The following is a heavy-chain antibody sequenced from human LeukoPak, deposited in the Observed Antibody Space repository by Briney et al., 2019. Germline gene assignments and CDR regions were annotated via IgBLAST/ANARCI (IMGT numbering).Heavy chain of an antibody. CDR3: AGDKWVKAGNSWLHYGMDV. CDR1: GFTFSSYG. V-gene: IGHV3-30*03. CDR2: ISYDGSNK. J-gene: IGHJ6*02. D-gene: IGHD1-26*01. Sequence: GRSMRLSCAASGFTFSSYGMHWVRQAPGKGLEWVAVISYDGSNKYYADSVKGRFTISRDNSKNTLYLQMNSLRAEDTAVYYCAGDKWVKAGNSWLHYGMDVWGQGTTVTVSS.